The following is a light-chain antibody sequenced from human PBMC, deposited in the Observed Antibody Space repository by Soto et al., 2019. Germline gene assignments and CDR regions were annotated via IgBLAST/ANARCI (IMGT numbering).Light chain of an antibody. CDR1: QSISSW. Sequence: DIQMTQSPSTLSASVGDRVTITCRASQSISSWLAWYQQKPGKAPKLLIYDASSLESGVPSRFSGSGSGTEFTLTTADRHPDDFATYNCPHYNSDLSTLGQWTKRDIK. CDR3: PHYNSDLST. J-gene: IGKJ2*01. CDR2: DAS. V-gene: IGKV1-5*01.